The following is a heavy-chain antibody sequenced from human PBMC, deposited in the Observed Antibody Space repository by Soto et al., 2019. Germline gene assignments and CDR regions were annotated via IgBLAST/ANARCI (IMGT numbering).Heavy chain of an antibody. CDR1: GGSISSYY. CDR3: ARDMVRGVNGMDV. J-gene: IGHJ6*02. Sequence: KPSETLSLTCTVSGGSISSYYWSWIRQPPGKGLEWIGYIYYSGSTNYNPSLKSRVTISVDTSKNQFSLKLSSVTAADTAVYYCARDMVRGVNGMDVWGQGTTVTVSS. CDR2: IYYSGST. V-gene: IGHV4-59*01. D-gene: IGHD3-10*01.